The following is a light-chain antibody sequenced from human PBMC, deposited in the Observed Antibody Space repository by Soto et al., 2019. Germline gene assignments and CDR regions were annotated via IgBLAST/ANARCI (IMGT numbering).Light chain of an antibody. Sequence: DIQMTHSPSSLSASVGDRVTITCRASQSISSYLNWYQQKPGKAPKLLIYAASSLQSGVPSRFSGSGSGTDFTLTISSLQPEDFATYYCQQSYSTPINFGQGTQLEIK. V-gene: IGKV1-39*01. CDR1: QSISSY. CDR3: QQSYSTPIN. CDR2: AAS. J-gene: IGKJ5*01.